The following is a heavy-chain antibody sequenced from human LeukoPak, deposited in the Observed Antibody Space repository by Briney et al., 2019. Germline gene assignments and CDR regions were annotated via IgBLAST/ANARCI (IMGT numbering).Heavy chain of an antibody. D-gene: IGHD2-15*01. CDR1: GFTFSTYS. V-gene: IGHV3-21*01. CDR2: IISSSYI. J-gene: IGHJ4*02. CDR3: ARDPQYCSGGSCYSFDY. Sequence: PGGSLRLYCAASGFTFSTYSMNWVRQAPGKGLEWVSSIISSSYIYYADSVKGRFTISRDNAKSSLYLQMNSLRAEDTAVYYCARDPQYCSGGSCYSFDYWGQGTLVTVSS.